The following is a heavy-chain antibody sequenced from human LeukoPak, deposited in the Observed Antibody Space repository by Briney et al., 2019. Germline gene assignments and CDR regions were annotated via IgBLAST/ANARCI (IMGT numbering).Heavy chain of an antibody. J-gene: IGHJ4*02. D-gene: IGHD3-9*01. CDR2: ISGSGGST. V-gene: IGHV3-23*01. CDR3: AKDLVSYYDILTGYSAFDY. CDR1: GFTFSSYA. Sequence: GGSLRLSCAASGFTFSSYAMSWVRQAPGRGLEWVSAISGSGGSTYYADSVKGRFTISRDNSKNTLYLQMNSLRAEDTAVYYCAKDLVSYYDILTGYSAFDYWGQGTLVTVSS.